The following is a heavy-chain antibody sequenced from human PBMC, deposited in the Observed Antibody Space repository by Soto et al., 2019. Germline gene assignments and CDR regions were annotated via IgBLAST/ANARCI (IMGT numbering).Heavy chain of an antibody. CDR1: GFTFSSYD. D-gene: IGHD6-13*01. V-gene: IGHV3-13*04. J-gene: IGHJ4*02. Sequence: PGGSLRLSCAASGFTFSSYDMHWVRQATGKGLEWVSAIGTAGDTYYPGSVKGRFTISRENAKNSLYLQMNSLRAGDTAVYYCERAAGTGFVDYWGQGTLVTVSS. CDR3: ERAAGTGFVDY. CDR2: IGTAGDT.